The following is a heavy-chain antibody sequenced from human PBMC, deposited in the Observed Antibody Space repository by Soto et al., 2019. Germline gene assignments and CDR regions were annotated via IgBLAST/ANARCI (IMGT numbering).Heavy chain of an antibody. CDR2: LYPGERT. CDR1: GFTVSSNY. Sequence: EVRLVESGGGLVQPGGSLRLSCVASGFTVSSNYMSWVRQAPGKGLEWVSVLYPGERTDYADSVKGRLTISRDGSKNTVQLQCHSTRPDCPSLDSCARTRVTCIQLYFGWFDFLGKGTLVSVPS. J-gene: IGHJ4*02. D-gene: IGHD1-1*01. CDR3: ARTRVTCIQLYFGWFDF. V-gene: IGHV3-66*01.